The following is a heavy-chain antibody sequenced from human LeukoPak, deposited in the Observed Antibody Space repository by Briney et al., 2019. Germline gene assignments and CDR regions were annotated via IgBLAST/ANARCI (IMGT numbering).Heavy chain of an antibody. Sequence: SQTLSLTCAISGDSVSSNGAAWNWIRQSPSRGLEWLGRTYYRSKWYNDYAVSVKSRITINPDTSKNQFSLQLNSVTPEDTAVYYCARTVYDSSGYYYSAFDIWGQGTMVTVSS. CDR1: GDSVSSNGAA. CDR2: TYYRSKWYN. J-gene: IGHJ3*02. V-gene: IGHV6-1*01. CDR3: ARTVYDSSGYYYSAFDI. D-gene: IGHD3-22*01.